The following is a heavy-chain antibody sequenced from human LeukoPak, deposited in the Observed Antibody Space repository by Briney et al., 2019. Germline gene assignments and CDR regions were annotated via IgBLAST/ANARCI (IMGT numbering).Heavy chain of an antibody. Sequence: GGSLRLSCAASGFTFSSYAMSWVRQAPGKGLEWVSAISGSGGSTYYADSVKGRFTISRDNSKNTLYLQMNSLRAEDTAVYYCAKNQYSSGWYSGDFDYWGQGTLVTVS. CDR1: GFTFSSYA. CDR2: ISGSGGST. V-gene: IGHV3-23*01. J-gene: IGHJ4*02. CDR3: AKNQYSSGWYSGDFDY. D-gene: IGHD6-19*01.